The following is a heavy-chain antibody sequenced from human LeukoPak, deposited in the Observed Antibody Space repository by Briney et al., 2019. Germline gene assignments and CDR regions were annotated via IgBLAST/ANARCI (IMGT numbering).Heavy chain of an antibody. CDR2: TYFRSKWYY. J-gene: IGHJ4*02. CDR1: GDSFSSDSAA. V-gene: IGHV6-1*01. Sequence: SQTLSLTCAISGDSFSSDSAAWNWIRQSPSRGLEWLARTYFRSKWYYDYALAVEGRITINPDTSKNQFSLQLNSVTPEDTAVYFCARDPVGGSTIFDSWGQGTLVTISS. CDR3: ARDPVGGSTIFDS. D-gene: IGHD1-26*01.